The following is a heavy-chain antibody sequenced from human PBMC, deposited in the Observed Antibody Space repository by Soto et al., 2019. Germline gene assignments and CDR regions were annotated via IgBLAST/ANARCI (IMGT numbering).Heavy chain of an antibody. Sequence: SETLSLTCAVYGGSFSGYYWSWIRRPPGKGLEWIGYIYYSGSTNYNPSLKSRVTISVDTSKNQFSLKLSSVTAADTAVYYCARDRRSRDGYNSIALFDYWGQGTLVTVSS. CDR3: ARDRRSRDGYNSIALFDY. CDR2: IYYSGST. CDR1: GGSFSGYY. D-gene: IGHD5-12*01. J-gene: IGHJ4*02. V-gene: IGHV4-59*01.